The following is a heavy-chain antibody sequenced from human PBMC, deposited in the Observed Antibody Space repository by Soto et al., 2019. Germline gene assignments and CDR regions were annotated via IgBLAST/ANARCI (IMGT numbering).Heavy chain of an antibody. CDR3: ARARDYYDSIGYYYGAYCYYSGRGV. CDR1: GYTFTSYA. J-gene: IGHJ6*02. Sequence: GASVKVSCKASGYTFTSYAMHWVRQAPGQRLEGMGWINAGNGKTKYSQKFQGRVTITRDTSAHTAYMELSSLRSKDTAVYYCARARDYYDSIGYYYGAYCYYSGRGVWGQGTTVTVSS. V-gene: IGHV1-3*01. D-gene: IGHD3-22*01. CDR2: INAGNGKT.